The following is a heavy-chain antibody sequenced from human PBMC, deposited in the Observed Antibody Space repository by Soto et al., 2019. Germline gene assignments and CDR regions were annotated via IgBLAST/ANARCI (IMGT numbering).Heavy chain of an antibody. D-gene: IGHD3-10*01. CDR3: AREDGSGSYYGMDV. Sequence: SLRLSCAASGFTFSDYYMSWIRQAPGKGLEWVSYISSSSSYTNYADSVKGRFTISRDNAKNSLYLQMNSLRAEDTAVYYCAREDGSGSYYGMDVWGQGTTVTVSS. J-gene: IGHJ6*02. CDR1: GFTFSDYY. CDR2: ISSSSSYT. V-gene: IGHV3-11*05.